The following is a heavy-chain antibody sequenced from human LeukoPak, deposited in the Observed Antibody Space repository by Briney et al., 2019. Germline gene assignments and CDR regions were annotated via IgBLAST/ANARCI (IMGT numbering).Heavy chain of an antibody. V-gene: IGHV3-23*01. CDR2: ISGSGGST. Sequence: PGGSLRLSCAASGFTFSSYAMSWVRQAPGKGLEWVSAISGSGGSTYYADSVKGRFTISRDNSKNTLYLQMNSLRAEDTAVYYCANEGRTYYDFWSGYFTASGCFDYWGQGTLVTVSS. CDR1: GFTFSSYA. CDR3: ANEGRTYYDFWSGYFTASGCFDY. J-gene: IGHJ4*02. D-gene: IGHD3-3*01.